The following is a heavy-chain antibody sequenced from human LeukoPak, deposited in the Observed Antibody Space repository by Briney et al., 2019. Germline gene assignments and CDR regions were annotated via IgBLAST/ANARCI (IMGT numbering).Heavy chain of an antibody. Sequence: ASVKVSCKASGGTFSSYAISWVRQAPGQGLEWMGGIIPIFGTANYAQKFQGRVTITADESTSTAYMELSSLRSEDTAVYYCARDRYYYDSSGYYQFDYWGQGTLVTVSS. J-gene: IGHJ4*02. V-gene: IGHV1-69*13. CDR3: ARDRYYYDSSGYYQFDY. D-gene: IGHD3-22*01. CDR2: IIPIFGTA. CDR1: GGTFSSYA.